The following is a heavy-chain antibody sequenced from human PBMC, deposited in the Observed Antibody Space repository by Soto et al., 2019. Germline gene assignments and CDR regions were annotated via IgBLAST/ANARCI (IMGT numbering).Heavy chain of an antibody. CDR1: GYTFTRYY. D-gene: IGHD6-13*01. J-gene: IGHJ4*02. CDR3: ARETSIAAAGLDY. Sequence: ASVKVSCKASGYTFTRYYMHWVRQAPGQGLEWMGWINPNSGGTNYAQKFQGWVTMTRDTSISTAYMELSRLRSDDTAVYYCARETSIAAAGLDYWGQGTLVTVSS. V-gene: IGHV1-2*04. CDR2: INPNSGGT.